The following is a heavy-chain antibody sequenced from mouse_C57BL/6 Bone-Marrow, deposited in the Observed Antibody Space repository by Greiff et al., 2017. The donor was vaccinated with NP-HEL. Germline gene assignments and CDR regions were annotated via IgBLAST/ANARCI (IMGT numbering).Heavy chain of an antibody. CDR3: ANDYYGSGHDY. D-gene: IGHD1-1*01. J-gene: IGHJ2*01. Sequence: QVQLQQPGAELVKPGASVKLSCKASGYTFTSYWMHWVKQSPGQGLEWIGMINPNSGSTNYNEKFKSKATLTVDKTSSTAYMQLSSLTSEDSAVYYCANDYYGSGHDYWGQGTTLTVSS. V-gene: IGHV1-64*01. CDR2: INPNSGST. CDR1: GYTFTSYW.